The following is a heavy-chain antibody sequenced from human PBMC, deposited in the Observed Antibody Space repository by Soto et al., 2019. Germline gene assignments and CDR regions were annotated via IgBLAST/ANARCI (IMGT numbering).Heavy chain of an antibody. D-gene: IGHD6-13*01. CDR1: GDSVSSNSAA. J-gene: IGHJ4*02. V-gene: IGHV6-1*01. Sequence: KQSQTLSLTCAISGDSVSSNSAAWNWIRQSPSRGLEWLGRTYYRSKWYNDYAVSVKSRITINPDTSKNQFSLQLNSVTPEETAVYYCARQIAAAGRLPFDYWGQGTLVTVSS. CDR2: TYYRSKWYN. CDR3: ARQIAAAGRLPFDY.